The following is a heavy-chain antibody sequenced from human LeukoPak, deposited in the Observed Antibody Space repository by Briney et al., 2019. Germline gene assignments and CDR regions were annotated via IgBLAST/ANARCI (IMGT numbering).Heavy chain of an antibody. CDR3: ARDRAAGTYLDY. J-gene: IGHJ4*02. V-gene: IGHV4-30-2*05. CDR2: IYYSGST. CDR1: GGSISSGGYS. D-gene: IGHD6-19*01. Sequence: SQTLSLTCAVSGGSISSGGYSWSWIRQPPGKGLEWIGYIYYSGSTYYNPSLKSRVTISVDTSKNQFSLKLSSVTAADTAVYYCARDRAAGTYLDYWGQGTLVTVSS.